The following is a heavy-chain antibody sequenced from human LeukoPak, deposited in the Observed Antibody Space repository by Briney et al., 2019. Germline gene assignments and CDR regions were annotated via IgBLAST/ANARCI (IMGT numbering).Heavy chain of an antibody. CDR2: IYTSGST. V-gene: IGHV4-4*07. J-gene: IGHJ6*03. CDR1: GGSLSSYY. Sequence: SETLSLTCTVSGGSLSSYYWNWIRQPAGKGLEWIGRIYTSGSTNYNPSLKSRVTMSVDTSKNQFSLKLSSVTAADTAVYYCARVFSQHYYYYYMDVWGKGTTVTVSS. CDR3: ARVFSQHYYYYYMDV.